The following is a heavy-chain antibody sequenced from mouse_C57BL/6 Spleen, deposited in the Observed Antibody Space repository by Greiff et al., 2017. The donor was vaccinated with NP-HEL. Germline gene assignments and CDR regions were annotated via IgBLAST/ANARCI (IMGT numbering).Heavy chain of an antibody. CDR3: ARGVITTVFDY. V-gene: IGHV1-66*01. CDR1: GYSFTSYY. D-gene: IGHD1-1*01. CDR2: IYPGSGNT. J-gene: IGHJ2*01. Sequence: QVQLKESGPELVKPGASVKISCKASGYSFTSYYIHWVKQRPGQGLEWIGWIYPGSGNTKYNEKFKGKATLTADTSSSTAYMQLSSLTSEDSAVYYCARGVITTVFDYWGQGTTLTVSS.